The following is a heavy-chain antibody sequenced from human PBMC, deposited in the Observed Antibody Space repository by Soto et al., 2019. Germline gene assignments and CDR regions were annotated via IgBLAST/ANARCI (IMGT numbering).Heavy chain of an antibody. CDR2: IYYKGST. V-gene: IGHV4-59*12. Sequence: PSETLSLTCTVSGGSISPYYGTWIRQPPGMGLEWIGYIYYKGSTNYNPSLRSRVTISVDTSTNQFSLKLSSVTAADTAVYYCARSPHIIYDAVDIWGQGTMVTLS. D-gene: IGHD3-10*01. J-gene: IGHJ3*02. CDR1: GGSISPYY. CDR3: ARSPHIIYDAVDI.